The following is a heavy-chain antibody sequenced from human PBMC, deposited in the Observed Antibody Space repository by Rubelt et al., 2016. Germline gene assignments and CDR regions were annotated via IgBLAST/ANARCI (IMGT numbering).Heavy chain of an antibody. V-gene: IGHV3-30*02. Sequence: VQLLESGGGLVQPGGSLRLSCAASGFTFSSYGMHWVRQAPGKGLEWVAFIRIDGTNKYYADSVKGRFPISRDNSKNTLYLQMNSLRAEDTAVYYCAKDPTLTGGWGQGTLVTVSS. CDR3: AKDPTLTGG. J-gene: IGHJ4*02. CDR1: GFTFSSYG. D-gene: IGHD4-11*01. CDR2: IRIDGTNK.